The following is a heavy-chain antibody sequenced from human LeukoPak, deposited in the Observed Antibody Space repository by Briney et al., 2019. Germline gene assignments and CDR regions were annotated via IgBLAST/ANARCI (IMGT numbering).Heavy chain of an antibody. CDR2: ISGSGGST. D-gene: IGHD2-2*01. V-gene: IGHV3-23*01. Sequence: PGGSLRLSCAASGFTFSSYAMSWVRQAPGKGLEWVSAISGSGGSTYYADSVKGRFTISRDNSKNTVFLQMNSLRGEDTAVYYCAKAACSSNSCYCDYWGQGTLVTVSS. CDR3: AKAACSSNSCYCDY. CDR1: GFTFSSYA. J-gene: IGHJ4*02.